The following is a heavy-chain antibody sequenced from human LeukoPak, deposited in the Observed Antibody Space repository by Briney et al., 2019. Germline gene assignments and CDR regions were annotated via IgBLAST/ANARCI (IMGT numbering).Heavy chain of an antibody. V-gene: IGHV4-59*01. CDR1: GGPISSYY. CDR2: IYYSGST. CDR3: ARVHGYSSSWYGGYYFDY. D-gene: IGHD6-13*01. J-gene: IGHJ4*02. Sequence: PSETLSLTCTVSGGPISSYYWSWIRQPPGKGLEWIGYIYYSGSTNYNPSLKSRVTISVDTSKNQFSLKLSSVTAADTAVYYCARVHGYSSSWYGGYYFDYWGQGTLVTVSS.